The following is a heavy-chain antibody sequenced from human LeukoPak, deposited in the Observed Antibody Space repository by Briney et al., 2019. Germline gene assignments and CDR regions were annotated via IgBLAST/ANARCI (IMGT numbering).Heavy chain of an antibody. CDR1: GGSITSHY. V-gene: IGHV4-59*11. J-gene: IGHJ1*01. CDR3: AGGLRSTSYKAEYFQH. Sequence: SETLSLTCTVSGGSITSHYWSWIRQPPGKGLEWIGYIYYSGSTNYNPYLKSRLTISLDTSKKQFSLKMYTAIAADTAIYYCAGGLRSTSYKAEYFQHWGQGTLVTVSS. CDR2: IYYSGST. D-gene: IGHD2-2*01.